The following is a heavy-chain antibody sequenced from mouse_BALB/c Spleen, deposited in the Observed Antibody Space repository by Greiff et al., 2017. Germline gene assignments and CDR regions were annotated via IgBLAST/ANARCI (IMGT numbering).Heavy chain of an antibody. J-gene: IGHJ3*01. Sequence: QVQLQQSGAELVRPGASVTLSCKASGYTFTDYEMHWVKQTPVHGLEWIGAIDPETGGTAYRQKFKGKATLTADKSSSTAYMELRSLTSEDSAVYYCTRRDYWGQGTLVTVSA. V-gene: IGHV1-15*01. CDR2: IDPETGGT. CDR3: TRRDY. CDR1: GYTFTDYE.